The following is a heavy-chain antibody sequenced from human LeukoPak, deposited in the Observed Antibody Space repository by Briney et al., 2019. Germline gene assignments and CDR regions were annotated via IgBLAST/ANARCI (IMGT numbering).Heavy chain of an antibody. J-gene: IGHJ6*03. Sequence: SETLSLTRTVSGGSIDSSSHYWDWIRQPPGKGLECLGNIYYNGTTFYTSALKIRVPISPYMSKNQFSLRLTSMTAHDTPLCYGARQRADYFYHYLDVWGKGTTVIVSS. CDR3: ARQRADYFYHYLDV. CDR2: IYYNGTT. CDR1: GGSIDSSSHY. V-gene: IGHV4-39*01.